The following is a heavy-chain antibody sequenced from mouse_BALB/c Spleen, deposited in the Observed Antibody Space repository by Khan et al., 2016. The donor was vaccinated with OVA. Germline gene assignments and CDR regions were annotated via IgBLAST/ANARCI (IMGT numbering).Heavy chain of an antibody. CDR1: GFSLTDYN. V-gene: IGHV2-6-7*01. D-gene: IGHD2-12*01. J-gene: IGHJ3*01. CDR3: ASARGYSHRGFAF. CDR2: IWGDGST. Sequence: QVQLKQSGPGLVAPSQSLSITCTVSGFSLTDYNVNWVRQPPGKGLEWLGMIWGDGSTDYNSALKSRRSISKVNSKSQVFLIMNSLQTEDAARYYYASARGYSHRGFAFWGQGTLVTVSA.